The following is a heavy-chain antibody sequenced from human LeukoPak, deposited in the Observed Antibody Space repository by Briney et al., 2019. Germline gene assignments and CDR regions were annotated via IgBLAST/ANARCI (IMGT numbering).Heavy chain of an antibody. CDR3: TTGKIYCSSCSDDY. D-gene: IGHD6-13*01. CDR2: FDPEDPEDGEA. J-gene: IGHJ4*02. V-gene: IGHV1-24*01. Sequence: ASVQVSCKVSGYTLTELSMHWVRQAPGKGLEWMGGFDPEDPEDGEAIYAQKFQGRVTMTEDTSTDTAYMELSSLRSEDTAVYYCTTGKIYCSSCSDDYWGQGTLVTVSS. CDR1: GYTLTELS.